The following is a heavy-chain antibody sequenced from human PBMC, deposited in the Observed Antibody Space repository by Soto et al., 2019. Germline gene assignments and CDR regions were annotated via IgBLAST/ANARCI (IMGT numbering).Heavy chain of an antibody. CDR2: ISYDGSNK. J-gene: IGHJ4*02. V-gene: IGHV3-30*04. CDR3: APIVVVTHTGY. CDR1: GFTFSSYA. D-gene: IGHD3-22*01. Sequence: VQLLESGGGLVQPGGSLRLSCAASGFTFSSYAMHWVRQAPGKGLEWVAVISYDGSNKYYADSVKGRFTISRDNSKNTLYLQMNSLRAEDTAVYFCAPIVVVTHTGYWGQGTLVTVSS.